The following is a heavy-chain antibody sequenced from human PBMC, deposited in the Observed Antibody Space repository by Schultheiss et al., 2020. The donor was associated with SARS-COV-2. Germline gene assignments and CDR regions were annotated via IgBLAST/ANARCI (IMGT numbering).Heavy chain of an antibody. D-gene: IGHD6-13*01. CDR1: GMTFSDYA. Sequence: GESLKISCAVSGMTFSDYAMTWVRQAPGKGLEWVSLITGGGYTLYADSLKGRFTISRDISKSTLFLQMNSLRAEDTAVYYCARGAAGSSWYKSYYYYYMDVWGKGTTVTVSS. J-gene: IGHJ6*03. V-gene: IGHV3-23*01. CDR2: ITGGGYT. CDR3: ARGAAGSSWYKSYYYYYMDV.